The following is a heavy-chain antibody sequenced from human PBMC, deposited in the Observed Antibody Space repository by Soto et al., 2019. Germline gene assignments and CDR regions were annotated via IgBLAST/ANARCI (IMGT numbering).Heavy chain of an antibody. J-gene: IGHJ4*02. Sequence: TLSLTCAVSGGSISSGGYSWSWIRQPPGKGLEWIGYIYHSGSTYYNPSLKSRVTISVDRPKNQFSLKLSSVTAADTAVYYCAGGEDGYNLAYWGQGTLVTVSS. D-gene: IGHD5-12*01. V-gene: IGHV4-30-2*01. CDR1: GGSISSGGYS. CDR2: IYHSGST. CDR3: AGGEDGYNLAY.